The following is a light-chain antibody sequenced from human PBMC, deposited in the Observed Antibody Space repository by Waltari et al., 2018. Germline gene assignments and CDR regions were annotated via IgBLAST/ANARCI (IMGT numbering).Light chain of an antibody. CDR1: QSLLYSSNNKNY. CDR2: WAS. Sequence: DIVMTQSPDSLAVSLGERATINCKSSQSLLYSSNNKNYLAWYQQKPGHPPKLLIYWASTRESGVPDRFSGSGPGTDFTLTISSLQAEDVAVYYCHQYSSTPRAFGQGTKVEIK. J-gene: IGKJ1*01. V-gene: IGKV4-1*01. CDR3: HQYSSTPRA.